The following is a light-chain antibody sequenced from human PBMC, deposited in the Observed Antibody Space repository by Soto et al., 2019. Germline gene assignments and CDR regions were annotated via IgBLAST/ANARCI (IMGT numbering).Light chain of an antibody. V-gene: IGKV3-15*01. CDR3: HQYNNWPQT. J-gene: IGKJ1*01. Sequence: EIVMTQSPATVSVSPGDTATLSCRASQSFGTNLAWYQQRPGQAPKLLIYGASIRSTGVPDRFSGSGSGTEFTLTISSLRFEDFAVYYCHQYNNWPQTFGQGTKVDIK. CDR2: GAS. CDR1: QSFGTN.